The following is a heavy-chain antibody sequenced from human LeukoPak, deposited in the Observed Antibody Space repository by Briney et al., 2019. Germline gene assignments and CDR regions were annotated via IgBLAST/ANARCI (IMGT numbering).Heavy chain of an antibody. CDR2: IRSKTNDYAT. D-gene: IGHD4-17*01. CDR1: GFTFSGSA. Sequence: GGSLRLSCAVSGFTFSGSAIHWVRQASGRGLEWVGRIRSKTNDYATAYAASVRGRFTVSRDDSENTAYLQMNSLKTEDTAVYYCTRQSPFDYGDYAGGFDYWGQGNLVTVSS. V-gene: IGHV3-73*01. J-gene: IGHJ4*02. CDR3: TRQSPFDYGDYAGGFDY.